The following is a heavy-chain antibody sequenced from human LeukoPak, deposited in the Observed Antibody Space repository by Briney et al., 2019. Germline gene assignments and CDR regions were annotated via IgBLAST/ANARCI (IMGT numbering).Heavy chain of an antibody. V-gene: IGHV3-7*03. CDR3: AREEEYCSSTSCYKPHLGY. J-gene: IGHJ4*02. CDR1: GFTFSSYW. D-gene: IGHD2-2*02. CDR2: IKQDGSGR. Sequence: GGSLRLSCTASGFTFSSYWMSWVRQAPGKGLEWVANIKQDGSGRYYVDSVKGRFTISRDNAKNSLYLQMSSLRAEDTAVYYCAREEEYCSSTSCYKPHLGYWGQGTLVTVSS.